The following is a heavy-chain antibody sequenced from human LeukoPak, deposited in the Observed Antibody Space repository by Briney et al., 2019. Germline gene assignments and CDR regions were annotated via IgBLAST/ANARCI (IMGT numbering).Heavy chain of an antibody. CDR2: IWYDGSNK. V-gene: IGHV3-33*01. D-gene: IGHD2-21*02. CDR3: AGDRAYCGGDCRRKVHNWFDP. CDR1: GFTFSSYG. Sequence: PGGSLRLSCAASGFTFSSYGMHWVRQAPGKGLEWVAVIWYDGSNKYYADSVKGRFTISRDNSKNTLYLQMNSLRAEDTAVYYCAGDRAYCGGDCRRKVHNWFDPWGQGTLVTVSS. J-gene: IGHJ5*02.